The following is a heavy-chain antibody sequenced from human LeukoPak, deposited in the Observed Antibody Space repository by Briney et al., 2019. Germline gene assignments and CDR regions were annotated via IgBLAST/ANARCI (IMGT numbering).Heavy chain of an antibody. V-gene: IGHV1-2*02. CDR3: ARMLGESSSDY. J-gene: IGHJ4*02. D-gene: IGHD3-10*02. CDR1: GYSFTGYY. CDR2: INPNSGGT. Sequence: ASVKVSCKASGYSFTGYYMHWVRQAPGQGLEWMGWINPNSGGTKYAQKFQGRVTMTRDTSISTAYMELSRLRSDDTAVYYCARMLGESSSDYWGQGTLVTVSS.